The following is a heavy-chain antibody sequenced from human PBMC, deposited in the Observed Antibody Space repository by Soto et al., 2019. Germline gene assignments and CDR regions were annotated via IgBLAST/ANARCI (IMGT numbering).Heavy chain of an antibody. Sequence: QVQLVQSGAEVKKPGSSVKVSCKASGGTFSSYAFNWVRQAPGQGLEWMGRIIPILGIGDYAQRFQGRVTITADKSTSTVYMKQSSLRSEDTAVYYCARNPRAVAAMHMDVWGKGTMVTVSS. CDR3: ARNPRAVAAMHMDV. V-gene: IGHV1-69*04. CDR2: IIPILGIG. D-gene: IGHD6-19*01. CDR1: GGTFSSYA. J-gene: IGHJ6*03.